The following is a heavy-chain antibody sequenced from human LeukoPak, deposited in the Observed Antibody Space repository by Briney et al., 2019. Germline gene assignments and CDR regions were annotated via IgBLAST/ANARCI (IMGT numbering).Heavy chain of an antibody. D-gene: IGHD6-19*01. Sequence: GGSLRLSCAASGFTFNRYAMSWVRQAPGKGLEWVSVIYSSGSTFYADSVKGRFTISRDNSKNTLYLQMNSLRAEDTAVYYCASGSGGAFDIWGQGTMVTVSS. CDR1: GFTFNRYA. CDR3: ASGSGGAFDI. CDR2: IYSSGST. J-gene: IGHJ3*02. V-gene: IGHV3-23*05.